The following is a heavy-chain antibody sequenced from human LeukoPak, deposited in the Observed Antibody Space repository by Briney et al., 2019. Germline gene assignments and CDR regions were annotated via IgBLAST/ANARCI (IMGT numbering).Heavy chain of an antibody. CDR1: GYTFTGYY. V-gene: IGHV1-2*02. Sequence: ASVKVSCKASGYTFTGYYMHWVRQAPGQGLEWIGWINPNSGGTNYAQKFQGRVTMTRDTSISTAYMELSRLRSDDTAVYYCASGYSYDKPKTSDAFDIWGQGTMVTVSS. CDR2: INPNSGGT. D-gene: IGHD5-18*01. J-gene: IGHJ3*02. CDR3: ASGYSYDKPKTSDAFDI.